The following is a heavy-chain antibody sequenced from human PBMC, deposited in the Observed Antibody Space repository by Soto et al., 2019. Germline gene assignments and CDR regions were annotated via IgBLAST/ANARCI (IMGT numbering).Heavy chain of an antibody. D-gene: IGHD6-6*01. V-gene: IGHV3-30-3*01. J-gene: IGHJ4*02. Sequence: PGGSLRLSCAASGFTFSSYAMHWVRQAPGKGLEWVAVISYNGSNKYYADSVKGRFTISRDNSKNTLYLQMNSLRAEDTAVYYCARDSSSYTQHDFDYWGQGTLVTVSS. CDR2: ISYNGSNK. CDR3: ARDSSSYTQHDFDY. CDR1: GFTFSSYA.